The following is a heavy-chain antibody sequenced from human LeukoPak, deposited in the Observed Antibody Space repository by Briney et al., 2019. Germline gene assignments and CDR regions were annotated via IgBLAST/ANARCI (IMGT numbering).Heavy chain of an antibody. J-gene: IGHJ4*02. CDR2: ISYDGSNK. CDR3: ARGGGID. CDR1: GFTFSSYA. V-gene: IGHV3-30*04. D-gene: IGHD3-10*01. Sequence: GGSLRLSCAASGFTFSSYAMHWVRQAPGKGLEWVAVISYDGSNKYYADSVKGRFTISRDNSKNTLYLQMNSLRAEDTAVYYCARGGGIDWGQGTLVTVS.